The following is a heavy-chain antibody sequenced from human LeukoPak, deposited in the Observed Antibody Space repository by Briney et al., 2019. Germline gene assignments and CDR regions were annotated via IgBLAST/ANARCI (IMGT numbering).Heavy chain of an antibody. J-gene: IGHJ4*02. V-gene: IGHV3-33*08. D-gene: IGHD1-20*01. CDR3: ARDPRYNWNDFLDY. Sequence: PGGSLRLSCAASGFTFSSYWMHWVRQAPGKGLEWVAVIWYDGSNKYYADSVKGRFTISRDNSKNTLYLQMNSLRAEDTAVYYCARDPRYNWNDFLDYWGQGTLVTVSS. CDR1: GFTFSSYW. CDR2: IWYDGSNK.